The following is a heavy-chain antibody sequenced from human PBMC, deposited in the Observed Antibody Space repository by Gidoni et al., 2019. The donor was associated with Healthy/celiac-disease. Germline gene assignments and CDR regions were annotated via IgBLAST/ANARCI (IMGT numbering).Heavy chain of an antibody. D-gene: IGHD2-15*01. CDR1: GFSLSNARMG. CDR2: IFSNDEK. Sequence: QVTLKESGPVLVKPTETLTLTCTVPGFSLSNARMGLSWIRQPPGKALEWLAHIFSNDEKSYSTSLKSRLTISKDTSKSQVVLTMTNMDPVDTATYYCARTLGYCSGGSCSGMDVWGQGTTVTVSS. V-gene: IGHV2-26*01. CDR3: ARTLGYCSGGSCSGMDV. J-gene: IGHJ6*02.